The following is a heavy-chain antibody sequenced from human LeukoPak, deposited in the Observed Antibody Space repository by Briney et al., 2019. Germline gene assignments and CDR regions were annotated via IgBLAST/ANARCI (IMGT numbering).Heavy chain of an antibody. D-gene: IGHD1-26*01. CDR2: ISYDGNTI. V-gene: IGHV3-30*18. CDR3: AKDLSVVGAHDSFDV. J-gene: IGHJ3*01. CDR1: GFSFSSYG. Sequence: GGSLRLSCAASGFSFSSYGMYWVRQAPGKGLVWLTVISYDGNTIYYADSVKGRFTISRDNSKNTLYLQMNSLRIEDTAVYFCAKDLSVVGAHDSFDVWGQGTMVTVSS.